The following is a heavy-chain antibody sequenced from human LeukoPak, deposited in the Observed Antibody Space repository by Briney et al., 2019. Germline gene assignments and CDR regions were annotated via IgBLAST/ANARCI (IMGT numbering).Heavy chain of an antibody. J-gene: IGHJ4*02. CDR1: GFTFSSYS. D-gene: IGHD3-22*01. CDR2: ISSSSSYI. CDR3: ARDGGTMTVDY. V-gene: IGHV3-21*01. Sequence: GGSMRLSCAASGFTFSSYSMNWVRQAPGKGLEWVSSISSSSSYIYYADSVKDRFTISRDNAKNSLYLQMNSLRAEDTAVYYCARDGGTMTVDYWGQGTLVTVSS.